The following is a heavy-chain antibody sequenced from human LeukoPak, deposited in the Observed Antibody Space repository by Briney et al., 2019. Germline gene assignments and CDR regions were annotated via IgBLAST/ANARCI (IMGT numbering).Heavy chain of an antibody. J-gene: IGHJ3*02. CDR3: AKSNGYGLVDI. CDR1: GGSFSDYY. V-gene: IGHV4-34*01. D-gene: IGHD3-10*01. CDR2: INHSGST. Sequence: SETLSLTCAVSGGSFSDYYWNWIRQPPGKGLEWIGEINHSGSTIYNPSIKSRVTISIDTSKNQFSLKLSSVTAADTAVYYCAKSNGYGLVDIWGQGTMVTVSS.